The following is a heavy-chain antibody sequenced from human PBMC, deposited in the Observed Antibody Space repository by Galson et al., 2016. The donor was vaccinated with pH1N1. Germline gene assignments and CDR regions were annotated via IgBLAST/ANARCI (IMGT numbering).Heavy chain of an antibody. D-gene: IGHD4-11*01. J-gene: IGHJ4*02. Sequence: SLILSCAASGFTLSCCAMHWVRQAPGKGLECVALISKDGNNVYYADSVKGRFTISRDSSNNTLYLQMNSLRTEDTAIYYCARSRDFSFDYWGQGAMVTVAS. CDR2: ISKDGNNV. CDR1: GFTLSCCA. CDR3: ARSRDFSFDY. V-gene: IGHV3-30*04.